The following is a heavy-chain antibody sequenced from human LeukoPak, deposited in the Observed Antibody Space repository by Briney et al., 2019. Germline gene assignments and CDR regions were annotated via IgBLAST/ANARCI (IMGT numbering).Heavy chain of an antibody. D-gene: IGHD4-17*01. J-gene: IGHJ4*02. CDR1: GFTFSSYS. CDR3: AREYSTVTMGSGFDY. CDR2: ISSSSSYI. V-gene: IGHV3-21*01. Sequence: PGGSLRLSCAASGFTFSSYSMNWVRQAPGKGLEWVSSISSSSSYIYYADSVKGRFTISRGNAKNSLYLQMNSLRAEDTAVYYCAREYSTVTMGSGFDYWGQGTLVTVSS.